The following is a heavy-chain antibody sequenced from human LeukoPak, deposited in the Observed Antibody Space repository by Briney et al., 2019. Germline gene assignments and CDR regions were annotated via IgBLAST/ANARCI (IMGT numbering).Heavy chain of an antibody. Sequence: SVKVSCKASGGTFSSYAISWVRQAPGQGLEWMGRIIPIFGTTNYAQKFQGRVTITTDESTSTAYMELSSLRSEDTAVYYCARGGAIGGYYMDVWGKGTTVTVSS. J-gene: IGHJ6*03. V-gene: IGHV1-69*05. D-gene: IGHD2-2*02. CDR2: IIPIFGTT. CDR3: ARGGAIGGYYMDV. CDR1: GGTFSSYA.